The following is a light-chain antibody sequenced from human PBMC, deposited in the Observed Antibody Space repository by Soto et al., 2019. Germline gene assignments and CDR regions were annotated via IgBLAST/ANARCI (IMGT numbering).Light chain of an antibody. CDR3: QQYDASPIT. Sequence: DIQMTQSPSSLSASVGDRVVITCRASQNIRRFLSWFQMKPGETPQLLISDASSVQGGVPSRFSGSGSGTDFTLTITSLQPEDFAVYYCQQYDASPITFGQGTKLEIK. J-gene: IGKJ2*01. CDR1: QNIRRF. CDR2: DAS. V-gene: IGKV1-39*01.